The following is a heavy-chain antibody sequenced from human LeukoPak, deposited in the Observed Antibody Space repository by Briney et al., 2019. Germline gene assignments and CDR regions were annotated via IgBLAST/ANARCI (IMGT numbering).Heavy chain of an antibody. Sequence: GGSLRLSCAASGFTFSSYGMHWVRQAPGKGLEWVAVIWYDGSNKYYADSVKGRFTISRDNSKNTLYLQMNSLRAEGTAVYYCARDRYYDSSGAIGYWGQGTLVTVSS. D-gene: IGHD3-22*01. CDR3: ARDRYYDSSGAIGY. CDR2: IWYDGSNK. CDR1: GFTFSSYG. V-gene: IGHV3-33*01. J-gene: IGHJ4*02.